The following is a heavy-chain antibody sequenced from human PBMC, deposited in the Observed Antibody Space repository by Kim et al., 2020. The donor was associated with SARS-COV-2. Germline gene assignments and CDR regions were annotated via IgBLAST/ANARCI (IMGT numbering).Heavy chain of an antibody. CDR3: AKEPGYVLPGYYNRFD. D-gene: IGHD3-9*01. V-gene: IGHV3-23*01. J-gene: IGHJ4*01. CDR2: IGYSGGSI. Sequence: GGSLRLSCVASGFTFSSYGMGWVRQAPGGGLEWVSVIGYSGGSIYYTDPVKGRFTISRDNSKTTLYLQMNSLRAAATAVYYCAKEPGYVLPGYYNRFD. CDR1: GFTFSSYG.